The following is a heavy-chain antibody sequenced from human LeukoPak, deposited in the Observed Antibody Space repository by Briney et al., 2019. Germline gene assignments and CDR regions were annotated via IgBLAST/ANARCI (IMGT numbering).Heavy chain of an antibody. CDR3: ARLAGYNSYYYYYMDV. CDR2: IYPGDSDT. D-gene: IGHD5-24*01. V-gene: IGHV5-51*01. CDR1: GYSFTSYW. Sequence: GESLKISCKGSGYSFTSYWIGWVRQMPGKGLEWMGIIYPGDSDTRYSPSFQGQVTISADKSISTAYLQWSSLKASDTAMYYCARLAGYNSYYYYYMDVWGKGTTVTVSS. J-gene: IGHJ6*03.